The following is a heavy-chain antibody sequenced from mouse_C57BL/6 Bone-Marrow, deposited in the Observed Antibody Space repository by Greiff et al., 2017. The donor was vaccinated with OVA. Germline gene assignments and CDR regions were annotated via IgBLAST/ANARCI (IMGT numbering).Heavy chain of an antibody. Sequence: QVQLQQPGAELVKPGASVKLSCKASGYTFTSYWMHWVKQRPGQGLEWIGLIHPNSGSTNYNEKFKSKATLTVDKSSSTAYMQLSSLTSEDSAVYYCASEKTTVVASDWGQGTTLTVSS. V-gene: IGHV1-64*01. CDR1: GYTFTSYW. CDR3: ASEKTTVVASD. D-gene: IGHD1-1*01. CDR2: IHPNSGST. J-gene: IGHJ2*01.